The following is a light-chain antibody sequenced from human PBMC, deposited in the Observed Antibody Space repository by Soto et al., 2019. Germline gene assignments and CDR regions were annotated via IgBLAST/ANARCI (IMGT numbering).Light chain of an antibody. CDR2: DAS. CDR3: QQSANWPRT. V-gene: IGKV3-11*01. Sequence: EIVLTQSPATLSLSPGERATLSCRASQSISTYLVWYQQKPGQPPRLLIYDASSRATGIPGRFSGSGSGTDFTLTISSLEPEDFAVYYCQQSANWPRTFGQGTKVDNK. J-gene: IGKJ1*01. CDR1: QSISTY.